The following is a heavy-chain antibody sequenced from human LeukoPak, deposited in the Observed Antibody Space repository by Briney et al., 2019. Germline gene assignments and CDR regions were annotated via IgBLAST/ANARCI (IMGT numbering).Heavy chain of an antibody. CDR2: XXXYNGNT. Sequence: WXXXYNGNTNYAQKLQGRVTMTTDTSTSTAYMELRSLRSDDTAVYYCARGVVPAAKRSYYYYGMDVWGQGTTVTVSS. V-gene: IGHV1-18*01. D-gene: IGHD2-2*01. J-gene: IGHJ6*02. CDR3: ARGVVPAAKRSYYYYGMDV.